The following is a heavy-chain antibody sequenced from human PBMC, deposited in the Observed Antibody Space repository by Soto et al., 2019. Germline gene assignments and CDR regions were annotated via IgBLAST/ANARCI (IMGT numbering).Heavy chain of an antibody. CDR1: GDSINRNYC. D-gene: IGHD6-19*01. J-gene: IGHJ4*02. V-gene: IGHV4-4*03. CDR2: SYYSGGI. Sequence: QVQLQESGPGLVRPPGTLSLTCAVSGDSINRNYCRTWVRQPPGKELEWIAESYYSGGISYNPSLKSRVTISMDKSKNQFSLNLSSVTAADTAMYYCARETGWGLRYLSEVTLVTASA. CDR3: ARETGWGLRY.